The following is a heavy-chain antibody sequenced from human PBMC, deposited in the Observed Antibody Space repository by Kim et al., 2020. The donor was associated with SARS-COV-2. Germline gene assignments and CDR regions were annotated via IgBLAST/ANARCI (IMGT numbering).Heavy chain of an antibody. Sequence: YNPSRKSRVTISVDTSKIQFSLKLSSVTAADTAVYYCARGRILPVVRADYWGQGTLVTVSS. V-gene: IGHV4-31*02. J-gene: IGHJ4*02. CDR3: ARGRILPVVRADY. D-gene: IGHD2-15*01.